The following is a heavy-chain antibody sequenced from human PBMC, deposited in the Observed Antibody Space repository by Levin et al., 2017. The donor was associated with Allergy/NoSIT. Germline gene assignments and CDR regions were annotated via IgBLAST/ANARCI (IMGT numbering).Heavy chain of an antibody. J-gene: IGHJ4*02. V-gene: IGHV1-3*01. CDR2: INAGNGNT. D-gene: IGHD6-13*01. Sequence: ASVKVSCKASGYTFTSYAMHWVRQAPGQRLEWMGWINAGNGNTKYSQKFQGRVTITRDTSASTAYMELSSLRSEDTAVYYCARETSLSSWYTAPYYFDYWGQGTLVTVSS. CDR3: ARETSLSSWYTAPYYFDY. CDR1: GYTFTSYA.